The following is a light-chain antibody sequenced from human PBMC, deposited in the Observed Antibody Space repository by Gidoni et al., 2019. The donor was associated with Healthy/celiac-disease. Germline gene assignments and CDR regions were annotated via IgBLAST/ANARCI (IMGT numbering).Light chain of an antibody. V-gene: IGKV3-20*01. CDR2: GAS. CDR3: QQYGSSLWT. J-gene: IGKJ1*01. Sequence: IELTQSPGTLSLSPGERATLYCRASQSFSSSYLAWYQQKPGQAPRLLIYGASSSATGIPDRFSGSGSGTDFTLTISRLEPEDFAVYYCQQYGSSLWTFGQGTKVEIK. CDR1: QSFSSSY.